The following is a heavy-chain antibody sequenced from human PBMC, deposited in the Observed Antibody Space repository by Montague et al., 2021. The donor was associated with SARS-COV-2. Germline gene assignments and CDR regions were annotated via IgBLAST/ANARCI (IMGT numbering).Heavy chain of an antibody. V-gene: IGHV4-39*07. CDR2: MYFRGST. Sequence: SETLSLTCTVSGGSIISSTYYWGWLRQPPGMGLEWIGNMYFRGSTYYNSSLKGRVTISVDTSKNQFSLKVTTVTAADTAVYYCARGGALATVGYDYWGPGTLLTVSS. CDR1: GGSIISSTYY. CDR3: ARGGALATVGYDY. J-gene: IGHJ4*02. D-gene: IGHD4-23*01.